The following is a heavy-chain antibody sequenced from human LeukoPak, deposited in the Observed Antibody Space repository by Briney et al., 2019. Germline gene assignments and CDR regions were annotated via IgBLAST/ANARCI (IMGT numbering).Heavy chain of an antibody. CDR2: IYYSGST. J-gene: IGHJ4*02. CDR3: ARHLSGATYPLDY. D-gene: IGHD3-10*01. V-gene: IGHV4-59*01. CDR1: GGSISSYY. Sequence: SETLSLTCTVSGGSISSYYWSWIRQPPGKGLEWIGYIYYSGSTNYNPSLKSRVTISVDTSKNQFSLKLSSVTAADTAMYYCARHLSGATYPLDYWGQGALVTVSS.